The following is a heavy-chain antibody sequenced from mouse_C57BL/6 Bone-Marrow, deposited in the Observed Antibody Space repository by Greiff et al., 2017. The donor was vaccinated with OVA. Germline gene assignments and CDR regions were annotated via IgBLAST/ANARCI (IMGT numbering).Heavy chain of an antibody. CDR1: GFTFSSYA. V-gene: IGHV5-9-1*02. Sequence: EVKLMESGEGLVKPGGSLKLSCAASGFTFSSYALSWVRQTPETRLEWVAYISSGGDYIYYADTVKGRFTISRDNARNTLYLQMSSLKSEDTAMYYCTRLLDAMDYWGQGTSVTVSS. CDR3: TRLLDAMDY. CDR2: ISSGGDYI. J-gene: IGHJ4*01. D-gene: IGHD2-1*01.